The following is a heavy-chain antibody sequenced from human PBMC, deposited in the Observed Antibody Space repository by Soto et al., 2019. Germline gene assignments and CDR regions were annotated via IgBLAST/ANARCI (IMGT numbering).Heavy chain of an antibody. V-gene: IGHV1-69*08. D-gene: IGHD2-15*01. Sequence: QVQLVQSGAEVKKPGSSVKVSCKASGGTFSSYTISWVRQAPGQGLEWMGRIIPILGIANYAQKFQGRVTITAEKSTSTAYMELSSLRSEDTAVYYCAREGGYCSGGSCYSWTYGMDVWGQGTTVTVSS. J-gene: IGHJ6*02. CDR1: GGTFSSYT. CDR2: IIPILGIA. CDR3: AREGGYCSGGSCYSWTYGMDV.